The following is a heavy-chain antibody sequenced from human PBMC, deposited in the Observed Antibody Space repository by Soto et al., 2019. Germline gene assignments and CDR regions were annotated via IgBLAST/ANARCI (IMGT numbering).Heavy chain of an antibody. V-gene: IGHV3-48*02. J-gene: IGHJ5*02. D-gene: IGHD1-26*01. CDR1: GFTFSSYS. Sequence: EVQLVESGGGLVQPGGSLRLSCAASGFTFSSYSMNWVRQAPGKGLEWVSYISSSTIYYADSVKGRFTISRDNAKNSLYLQMNSLRDEDTAVYYCAREGISGSNYNWFDPWGQGTLVTVSS. CDR2: ISSSTI. CDR3: AREGISGSNYNWFDP.